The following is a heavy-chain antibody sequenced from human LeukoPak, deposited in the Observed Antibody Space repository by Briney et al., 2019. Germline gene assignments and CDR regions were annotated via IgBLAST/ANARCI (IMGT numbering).Heavy chain of an antibody. J-gene: IGHJ3*02. CDR3: ARDRLLDPVCSSTSCYAFDI. CDR2: IWYGGSNK. D-gene: IGHD2-2*01. V-gene: IGHV3-33*01. CDR1: GFTFSSYG. Sequence: PGRSLRLSCAASGFTFSSYGMHWVRQAPGKGQEWVAVIWYGGSNKYYADSVKGRFTISRDNSKNTLYLQMNSLRAEDTAVYYCARDRLLDPVCSSTSCYAFDIWGQGTMVTVSS.